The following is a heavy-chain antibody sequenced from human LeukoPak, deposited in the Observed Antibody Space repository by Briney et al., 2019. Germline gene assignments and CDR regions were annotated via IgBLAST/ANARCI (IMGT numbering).Heavy chain of an antibody. CDR2: INHSGST. Sequence: SETLSLTCTVSGGSISSGGYYWSWIRQPPGKGLEWFAEINHSGSTSYNPSLKSRVTISVDTSKNQFSLKLSSVTAADTAVYYCARLGSSYYYYGMDVWGQGTTVTVSS. J-gene: IGHJ6*02. V-gene: IGHV4-39*07. D-gene: IGHD6-6*01. CDR3: ARLGSSYYYYGMDV. CDR1: GGSISSGGYY.